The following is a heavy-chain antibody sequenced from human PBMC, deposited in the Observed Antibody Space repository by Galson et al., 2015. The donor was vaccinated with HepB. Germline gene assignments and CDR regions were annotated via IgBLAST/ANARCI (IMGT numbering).Heavy chain of an antibody. CDR1: DFIVSDKY. CDR2: ISSGGTV. Sequence: SLRLSCAASDFIVSDKYLSWVRQVPGKGLDWVSTISSGGTVYCADSVKGRFSISRDKSKNTVYLQMNSLRAEDTAVYYCARGGDSSGQNTYALDIWGQGSMVTVSS. CDR3: ARGGDSSGQNTYALDI. V-gene: IGHV3-53*01. J-gene: IGHJ3*02. D-gene: IGHD3-22*01.